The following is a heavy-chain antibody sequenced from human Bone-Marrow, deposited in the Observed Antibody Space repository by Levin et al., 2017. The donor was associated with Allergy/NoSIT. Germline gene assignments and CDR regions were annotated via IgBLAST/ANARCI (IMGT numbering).Heavy chain of an antibody. Sequence: KPSETLSLTCTVSGGSISSSSYYWGWIRQPPGKGLEWIGSIYYSGSTYYNPSLKSRVTISVDTSKNQFSLKLSSVTAADTAVYYCARHAVVFPIAVGPFDLWGRGTLVTVSS. J-gene: IGHJ2*01. V-gene: IGHV4-39*01. D-gene: IGHD6-19*01. CDR1: GGSISSSSYY. CDR2: IYYSGST. CDR3: ARHAVVFPIAVGPFDL.